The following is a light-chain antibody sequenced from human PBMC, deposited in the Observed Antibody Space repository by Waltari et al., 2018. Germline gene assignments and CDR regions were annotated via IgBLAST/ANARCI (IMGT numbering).Light chain of an antibody. V-gene: IGKV3-15*01. J-gene: IGKJ1*01. Sequence: DIVMTQSPATLSVSPGERVTLSCRASQSVRSDLAWYQQRPGQAPRLLIYGASTRATGIPARFSGSGSGTEFTLTISNLQDEDFATYYCQQSFSNPPWTFGQGTKVETK. CDR3: QQSFSNPPWT. CDR1: QSVRSD. CDR2: GAS.